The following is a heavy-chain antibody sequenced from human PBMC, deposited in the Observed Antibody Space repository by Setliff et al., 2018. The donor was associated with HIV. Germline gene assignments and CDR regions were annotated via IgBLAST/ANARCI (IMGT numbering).Heavy chain of an antibody. D-gene: IGHD6-13*01. Sequence: PSETLSLTCAVSGYSISSGYYWGWIRQTPGKGLEWIGSLYHSGNTYYNPSLTSRVTISVNTSKNQFSLKLSSVTAADTAVYYCARQRRAAARPDYWGQGTLVTVSS. CDR1: GYSISSGYY. J-gene: IGHJ4*02. V-gene: IGHV4-38-2*01. CDR2: LYHSGNT. CDR3: ARQRRAAARPDY.